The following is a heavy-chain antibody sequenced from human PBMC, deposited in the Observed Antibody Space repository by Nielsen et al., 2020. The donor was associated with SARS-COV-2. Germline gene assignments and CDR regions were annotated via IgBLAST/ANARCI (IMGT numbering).Heavy chain of an antibody. J-gene: IGHJ4*02. CDR1: GYTFTSYA. CDR3: ARDKWNSGSPRSFDY. V-gene: IGHV1-18*01. D-gene: IGHD1-26*01. CDR2: ISAYNGNT. Sequence: ASVKVSCKASGYTFTSYAMHWVRQAPGQRLEWMGWISAYNGNTNYAQKLQGRVTMTTDTSTSTAYMELRSLRSDDTAVYYCARDKWNSGSPRSFDYWGQGTLVTVSS.